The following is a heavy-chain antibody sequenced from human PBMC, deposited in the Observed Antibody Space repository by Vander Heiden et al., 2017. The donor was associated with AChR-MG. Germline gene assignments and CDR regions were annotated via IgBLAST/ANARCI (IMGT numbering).Heavy chain of an antibody. CDR2: IYYSGST. V-gene: IGHV4-59*01. CDR3: ARSRGGSGIKSPLDV. J-gene: IGHJ6*04. CDR1: GGSTSSYY. D-gene: IGHD3-16*01. Sequence: QVQLQESGPGLVKPSETLSLTCTVPGGSTSSYYWSWIRQPPGKGLEWIGYIYYSGSTNYNPSLKSRVTISVDTSKNQFSLKLSSVTAADTAVYYCARSRGGSGIKSPLDVWGKGTTVTVSS.